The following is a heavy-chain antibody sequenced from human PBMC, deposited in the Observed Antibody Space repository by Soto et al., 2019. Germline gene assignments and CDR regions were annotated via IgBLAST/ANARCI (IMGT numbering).Heavy chain of an antibody. J-gene: IGHJ5*02. CDR1: GFTFSDSW. V-gene: IGHV3-7*01. CDR3: TRDRAFNRFDL. CDR2: INRDGSVK. D-gene: IGHD3-10*01. Sequence: GGSLRLSCVDSGFTFSDSWMAWVRQFPGRGLEWVANINRDGSVKNYMDSVRGRFTVSRDNAKNSLYLQMNSLRPDDTALYFCTRDRAFNRFDLWGQGTLVTVSS.